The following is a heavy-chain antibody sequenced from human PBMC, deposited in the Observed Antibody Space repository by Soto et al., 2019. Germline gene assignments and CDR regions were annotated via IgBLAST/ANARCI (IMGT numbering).Heavy chain of an antibody. Sequence: QVQLVESGGGVVQPGRSLRLSCAASGFTFSTYGMHWVRQAPGKGLEWVALVWFDGSDKYSSDSVKGRFTISRDNSKNTLYLQMTSLRAEDTAVYYCARLYCSASSCYSVGGFDIWGQGTMVTVSS. CDR2: VWFDGSDK. J-gene: IGHJ3*02. CDR1: GFTFSTYG. CDR3: ARLYCSASSCYSVGGFDI. D-gene: IGHD2-15*01. V-gene: IGHV3-33*01.